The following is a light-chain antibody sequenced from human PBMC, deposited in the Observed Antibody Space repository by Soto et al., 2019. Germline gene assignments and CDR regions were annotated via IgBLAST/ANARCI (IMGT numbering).Light chain of an antibody. Sequence: DFQRTQSPSSLSASVGDRVTITCQASQDISDFLNWYQQKPGAAPKLLIYDASNLQAGAPSRFSGSGSGTDFTFTISSLQPEDVATYYCQQYDNIPLTFGGGTKVDIK. CDR2: DAS. V-gene: IGKV1-33*01. CDR3: QQYDNIPLT. CDR1: QDISDF. J-gene: IGKJ4*01.